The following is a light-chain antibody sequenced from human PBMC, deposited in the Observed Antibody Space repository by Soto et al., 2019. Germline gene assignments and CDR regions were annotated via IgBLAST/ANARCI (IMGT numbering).Light chain of an antibody. Sequence: VLTQPASVSGSPGQSITISCTGTSSDVGGYNYVSWYQQHPGKAPKLMIYEVSNRPSGVSNRFSGSKSGNTASLTISGLQAEDEADYYCSSYTSSSSYVFGTGTKVTV. V-gene: IGLV2-14*01. CDR1: SSDVGGYNY. CDR2: EVS. CDR3: SSYTSSSSYV. J-gene: IGLJ1*01.